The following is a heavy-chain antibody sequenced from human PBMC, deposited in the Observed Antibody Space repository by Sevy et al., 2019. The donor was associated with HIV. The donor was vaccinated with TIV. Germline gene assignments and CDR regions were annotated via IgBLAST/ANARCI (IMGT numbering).Heavy chain of an antibody. CDR3: ARAGGFWSGYDDFDY. CDR1: GGSISSYY. V-gene: IGHV4-59*01. D-gene: IGHD3-3*01. Sequence: SETLSLTCTVSGGSISSYYWSWIRQPPGKGLEWIGYIFYSGSTNYNPSLKSRVTISVDTSKNQFSLKLSSVTAADTAVYYCARAGGFWSGYDDFDYWGQGTLVTVSS. CDR2: IFYSGST. J-gene: IGHJ4*02.